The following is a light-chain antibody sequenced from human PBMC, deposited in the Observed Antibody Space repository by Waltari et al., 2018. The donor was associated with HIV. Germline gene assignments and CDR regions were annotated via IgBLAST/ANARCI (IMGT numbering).Light chain of an antibody. Sequence: SYVLTQPPSVSVAPGQTARITCGGDNIGSKGVHWYQKKPSQAPVLVVYDDSDRPSGFPERFAGSGSWNTATLTISRVEAGDEADFYCQVWDSSTDLRVFGGGTKLTVL. CDR1: NIGSKG. CDR2: DDS. J-gene: IGLJ2*01. V-gene: IGLV3-21*02. CDR3: QVWDSSTDLRV.